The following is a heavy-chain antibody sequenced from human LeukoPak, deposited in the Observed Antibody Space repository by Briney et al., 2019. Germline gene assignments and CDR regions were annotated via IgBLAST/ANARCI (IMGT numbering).Heavy chain of an antibody. CDR1: GFTFSSYW. CDR3: ATDPFMTTVTTWPYYYYYYMDV. D-gene: IGHD4-17*01. CDR2: IKQDGSEK. V-gene: IGHV3-7*01. Sequence: GGSLRLSCAASGFTFSSYWMSWVRQAPGKGVEWVANIKQDGSEKYYVDSVKGRFTISRDNAKNSLYLQMNSLRAEDTAVYYCATDPFMTTVTTWPYYYYYYMDVWGKGTTVTVSS. J-gene: IGHJ6*03.